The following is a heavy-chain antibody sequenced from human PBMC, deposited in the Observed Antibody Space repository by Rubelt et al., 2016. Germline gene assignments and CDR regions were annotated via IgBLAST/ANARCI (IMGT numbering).Heavy chain of an antibody. V-gene: IGHV1-2*06. Sequence: QVQLVQSGAEVKKPGASVRVSCKASGYTFTGYYVHWVRQAPGKGIEWMGRLNAGNGNTKFPLKLQGRGTITRDTSASTAYMELSSLRSEDTAVYYCARSRGKELGELSLWGQGTLVTVSS. CDR2: LNAGNGNT. D-gene: IGHD3-16*02. CDR1: GYTFTGYY. CDR3: ARSRGKELGELSL. J-gene: IGHJ4*02.